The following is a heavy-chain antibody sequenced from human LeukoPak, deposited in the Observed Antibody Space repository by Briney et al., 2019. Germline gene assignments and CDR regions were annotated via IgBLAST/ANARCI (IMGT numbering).Heavy chain of an antibody. CDR1: GGSISSYY. CDR2: IYTSGST. CDR3: ARDNHSHSSGWDDYYYGMDV. J-gene: IGHJ6*02. Sequence: SETLSLTCTVSGGSISSYYWSWIRQPAGKGLEWIGRIYTSGSTNYNPSLKSRVTMSVDTSKNQFSLKLSSVTAADTAVYYSARDNHSHSSGWDDYYYGMDVWGQGTTVTVSS. V-gene: IGHV4-4*07. D-gene: IGHD6-19*01.